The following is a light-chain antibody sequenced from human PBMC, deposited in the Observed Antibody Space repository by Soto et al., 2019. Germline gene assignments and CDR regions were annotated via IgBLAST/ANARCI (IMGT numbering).Light chain of an antibody. J-gene: IGLJ1*01. CDR1: SSNIGAGYD. Sequence: QSVLTQPPSVSGAPGQRVTISCTGSSSNIGAGYDVHWYQQLPGTAPRLLIYENKFRPSGVPDRFSASQSGASASLAITGLQADDEADYYCQSYDSSLSEGFGTGTKVTVL. CDR2: ENK. CDR3: QSYDSSLSEG. V-gene: IGLV1-40*01.